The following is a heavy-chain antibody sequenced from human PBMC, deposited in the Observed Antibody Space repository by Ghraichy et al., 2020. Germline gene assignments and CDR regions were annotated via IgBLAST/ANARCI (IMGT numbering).Heavy chain of an antibody. D-gene: IGHD5-12*01. CDR3: ARDLKKSGLTH. CDR2: IYSAGST. J-gene: IGHJ4*02. V-gene: IGHV3-66*01. CDR1: GFNVSTNY. Sequence: GGSLRLSCAASGFNVSTNYMNWVRQAPGRGLEWVSIIYSAGSTDYADSVKGRFTISRDNSKNTLYLQMNSLRVEDTAVYFCARDLKKSGLTHWGQGTLVTVSS.